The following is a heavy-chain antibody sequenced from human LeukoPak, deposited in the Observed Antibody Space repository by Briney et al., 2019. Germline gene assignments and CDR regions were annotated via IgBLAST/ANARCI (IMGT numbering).Heavy chain of an antibody. J-gene: IGHJ4*02. Sequence: GESLKISCKGSGYSFTSYWIGWVRQMPGKGLEWMGIIYPGDSDTRYSPSFQGQVTISADKSISTAYLQWSSLKASDTAMYYCARRRYYYDSSGYYYQSYYFDYWGQGTLVTVSS. D-gene: IGHD3-22*01. CDR2: IYPGDSDT. CDR1: GYSFTSYW. CDR3: ARRRYYYDSSGYYYQSYYFDY. V-gene: IGHV5-51*01.